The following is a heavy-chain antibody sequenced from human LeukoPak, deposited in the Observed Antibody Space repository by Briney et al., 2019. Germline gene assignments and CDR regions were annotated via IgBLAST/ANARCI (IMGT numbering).Heavy chain of an antibody. CDR3: AKDLEYSSSSGLGY. Sequence: GGSLRLSCAASGFTFSSYSMSWVRQAPGKGLEWVSAISGSGGSTYYADSVKGRFTISRDNSKNTLYLQMNSLRAEDTAVYYCAKDLEYSSSSGLGYWGQGTLVTVSS. CDR2: ISGSGGST. CDR1: GFTFSSYS. D-gene: IGHD6-6*01. V-gene: IGHV3-23*01. J-gene: IGHJ4*02.